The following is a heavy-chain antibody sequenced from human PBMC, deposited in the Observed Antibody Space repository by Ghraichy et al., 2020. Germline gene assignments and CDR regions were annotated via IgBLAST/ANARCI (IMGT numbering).Heavy chain of an antibody. V-gene: IGHV3-72*01. CDR1: GFTFSDYC. CDR2: SRNKANSYTT. J-gene: IGHJ4*02. D-gene: IGHD1-26*01. Sequence: GGSLRLSCAASGFTFSDYCMGWVRQAPGEGLEWVGRSRNKANSYTTQYAASVEDRFTISRDDSKNSLYLQMNSLKIEDTAVYYCARGRSGSCGFADSWGQGTLVTVSS. CDR3: ARGRSGSCGFADS.